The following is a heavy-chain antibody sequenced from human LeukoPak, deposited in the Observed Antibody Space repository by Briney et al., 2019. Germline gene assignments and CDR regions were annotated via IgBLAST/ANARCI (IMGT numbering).Heavy chain of an antibody. Sequence: GGSPRLSCVASGFTFSNYWMSWVRQAPGKGLEWVANIKEDGSQKDYVDSVKGRFTISRDNAKNSVYLQMNSLRVEDTAVYYCVSQQVVPHWGQGTRVTVSS. CDR1: GFTFSNYW. CDR2: IKEDGSQK. CDR3: VSQQVVPH. J-gene: IGHJ4*02. V-gene: IGHV3-7*01. D-gene: IGHD6-13*01.